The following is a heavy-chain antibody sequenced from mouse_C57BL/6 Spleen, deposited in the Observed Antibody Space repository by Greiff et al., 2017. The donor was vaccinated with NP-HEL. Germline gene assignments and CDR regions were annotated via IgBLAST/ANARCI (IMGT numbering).Heavy chain of an antibody. J-gene: IGHJ4*01. CDR2: IDPEDGET. V-gene: IGHV14-2*01. CDR3: ARSYYYGSSYDYYAMDY. D-gene: IGHD1-1*01. CDR1: GFNIKDYY. Sequence: VHVKQSGAELVKPGASVKLSCTASGFNIKDYYMHWVKQRTEQGLEWIGRIDPEDGETKYAPKFQGKATITADTSANTAYLQLSSLTSEDTAVYYCARSYYYGSSYDYYAMDYWGQGTSVTVSS.